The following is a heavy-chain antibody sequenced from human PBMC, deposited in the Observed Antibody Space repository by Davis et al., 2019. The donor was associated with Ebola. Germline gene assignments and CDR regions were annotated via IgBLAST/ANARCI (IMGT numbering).Heavy chain of an antibody. Sequence: GESLKISCAASGFTFSSYWMHWVRQAPGKGLVWVSRINSDGSSTSYADSVKGRFTISRDNAKNSLYLQMNSLRAEDTAVYYCARRFRSTGAFDIWGQGTMVTVSS. CDR2: INSDGSST. J-gene: IGHJ3*02. D-gene: IGHD7-27*01. CDR3: ARRFRSTGAFDI. V-gene: IGHV3-74*01. CDR1: GFTFSSYW.